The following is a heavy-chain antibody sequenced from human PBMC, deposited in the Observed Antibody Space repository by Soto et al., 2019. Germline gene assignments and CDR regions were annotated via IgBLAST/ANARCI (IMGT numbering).Heavy chain of an antibody. Sequence: SETLSLTCTVSGGSSSSYYWSWIRQPPGKGLEWIGYIYYSGSTNYNPSLKSRVTISVDTSKNQFSLKLSSVTAADTAVYYCARAVGGSSEYYFDYWGQGTLVTVSS. CDR3: ARAVGGSSEYYFDY. V-gene: IGHV4-59*01. CDR2: IYYSGST. CDR1: GGSSSSYY. J-gene: IGHJ4*02. D-gene: IGHD1-26*01.